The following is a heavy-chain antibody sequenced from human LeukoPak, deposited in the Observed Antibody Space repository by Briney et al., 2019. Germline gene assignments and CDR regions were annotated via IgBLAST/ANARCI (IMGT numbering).Heavy chain of an antibody. CDR3: ARSVAAEKCQLLWPDAFDI. CDR1: GGSISSGGYY. J-gene: IGHJ3*02. D-gene: IGHD2-2*01. CDR2: TYYSGST. V-gene: IGHV4-31*03. Sequence: RPSLTRTLSGGSISSGGYYWSWIRQHPRGGLEWIVYTYYSGSTYNNPPLKRRVTISVDTSKNQFSLKLSSVTAADTAVYYCARSVAAEKCQLLWPDAFDIWGQETMVTVSS.